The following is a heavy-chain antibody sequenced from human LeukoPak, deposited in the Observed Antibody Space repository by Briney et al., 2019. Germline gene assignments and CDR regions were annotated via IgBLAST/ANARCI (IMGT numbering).Heavy chain of an antibody. CDR3: ARGAPLWFGELWASFDY. D-gene: IGHD3-10*01. CDR1: GGSISSYY. CDR2: IYYSGST. J-gene: IGHJ4*02. Sequence: SETLSLTCTVSGGSISSYYWSWIRQPPGKGLEWIGYIYYSGSTNYNPSLKSRVTISVDTSKNQSSLKLSSVTAADTAVYYCARGAPLWFGELWASFDYWGQGTLVTVSS. V-gene: IGHV4-59*01.